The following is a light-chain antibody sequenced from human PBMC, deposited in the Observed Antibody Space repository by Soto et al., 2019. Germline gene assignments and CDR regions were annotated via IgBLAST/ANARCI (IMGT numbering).Light chain of an antibody. V-gene: IGKV1-5*01. CDR3: QQYKTMPYT. CDR1: QSVTTT. Sequence: DIQMTQSPASLSTSVGDRVTITCRASQSVTTTLAWYQQKPGTAPKLLIYDASPLQSGVPSRFSGSGSGTEFTLTISSLQPDDFATFYCQQYKTMPYTFGQGTKL. CDR2: DAS. J-gene: IGKJ2*01.